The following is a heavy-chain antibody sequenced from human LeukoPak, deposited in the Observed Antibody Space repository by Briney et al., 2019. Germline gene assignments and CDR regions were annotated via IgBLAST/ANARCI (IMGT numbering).Heavy chain of an antibody. CDR2: INPNSGGT. J-gene: IGHJ6*03. CDR1: GYTFTGYY. V-gene: IGHV1-2*02. CDR3: ARAGDYGSGSYYMSGVVHTYMDV. Sequence: SVKVSCKASGYTFTGYYMHWVRQAPGQGLEWMGWINPNSGGTNYAQKFQGRVTMTRDTSISTAYMELSRLRSEDTAVYYCARAGDYGSGSYYMSGVVHTYMDVWGKGTTVTISS. D-gene: IGHD3-10*01.